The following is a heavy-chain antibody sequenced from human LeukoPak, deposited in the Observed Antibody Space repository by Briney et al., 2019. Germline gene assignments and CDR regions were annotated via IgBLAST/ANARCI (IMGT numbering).Heavy chain of an antibody. D-gene: IGHD3-9*01. CDR2: IWYDGSNK. CDR3: AREHYDILTGPAPYYYYGMDV. J-gene: IGHJ6*02. Sequence: GRSLRLSCAASGFTFSSYGMHWVRQAPGKGLEWVAVIWYDGSNKYYADSVKGRFTISRDNSKNTLYLQMNSLRAEDTAVYYCAREHYDILTGPAPYYYYGMDVWGQGTTVTVSS. CDR1: GFTFSSYG. V-gene: IGHV3-33*01.